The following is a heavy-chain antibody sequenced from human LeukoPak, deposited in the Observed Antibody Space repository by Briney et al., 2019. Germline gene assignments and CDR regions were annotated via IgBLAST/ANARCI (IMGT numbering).Heavy chain of an antibody. CDR3: AKDQYYGGNPTNFDY. V-gene: IGHV3-23*01. J-gene: IGHJ4*02. CDR1: GFTFNSYW. Sequence: GGSLRLSCAASGFTFNSYWMIWVRQAPGKGLEWVSAISGSGGSTYYADSVEGRFTISRDNSKNTLYLQMNSLRAEDTAVYYCAKDQYYGGNPTNFDYWGQGTLVTVSS. CDR2: ISGSGGST. D-gene: IGHD4-23*01.